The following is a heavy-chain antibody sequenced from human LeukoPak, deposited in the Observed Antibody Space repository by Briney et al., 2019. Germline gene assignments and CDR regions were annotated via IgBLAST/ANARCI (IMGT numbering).Heavy chain of an antibody. CDR2: INPNSGGT. CDR1: GYTFTGYY. CDR3: ARYSSSWFPFDY. V-gene: IGHV1-2*02. Sequence: GASVKVSCKASGYTFTGYYMHWVRQAPGQGLEWMGWINPNSGGTNYAQKFQGRVTMTRDTSISTAYMELSRLRSDDTAVYYCARYSSSWFPFDYWGQETLVTVSS. D-gene: IGHD6-13*01. J-gene: IGHJ4*02.